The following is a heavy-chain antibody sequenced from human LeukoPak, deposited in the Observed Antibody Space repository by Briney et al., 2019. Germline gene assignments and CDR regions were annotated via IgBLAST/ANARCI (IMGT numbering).Heavy chain of an antibody. Sequence: SGGSLRLSCAASGFTFSSYSMNWVRQAPGKGLEWVSYISSSSSTIYYADSVKGRFTISRDNAKNSLYLQMNSLRAEDTAVYYCARDEAPPKLRYYGMDVWGQGTTVTVSS. CDR1: GFTFSSYS. V-gene: IGHV3-48*01. CDR2: ISSSSSTI. CDR3: ARDEAPPKLRYYGMDV. J-gene: IGHJ6*02.